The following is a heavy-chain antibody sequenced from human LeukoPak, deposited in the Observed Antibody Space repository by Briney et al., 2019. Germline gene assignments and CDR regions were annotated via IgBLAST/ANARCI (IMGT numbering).Heavy chain of an antibody. CDR2: IVGSGGGT. CDR1: AFTFRNYA. D-gene: IGHD1-14*01. J-gene: IGHJ4*02. CDR3: VRDIKSRYLDF. V-gene: IGHV3-23*01. Sequence: GGSLRLSCVASAFTFRNYAMSWVRQAPGKGLQWVSAIVGSGGGTYYADSVKGRFTISRDNSKNMLYLQMNSLRAEDTAVYYCVRDIKSRYLDFWGQGTLVIVSS.